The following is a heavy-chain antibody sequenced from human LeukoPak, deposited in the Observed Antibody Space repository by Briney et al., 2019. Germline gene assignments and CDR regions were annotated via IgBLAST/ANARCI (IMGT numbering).Heavy chain of an antibody. V-gene: IGHV3-23*01. Sequence: PGGSLRLSCAASGFTFSSSAMSWVRQAPRKGLEWVSAISGSGETAFYADSVKGRFTISRDNSQNTLYPQMNSLRADDTAVYYCARDRLLWFGEGIDYWGQGTLVTVSS. CDR1: GFTFSSSA. D-gene: IGHD3-10*01. CDR2: ISGSGETA. J-gene: IGHJ4*02. CDR3: ARDRLLWFGEGIDY.